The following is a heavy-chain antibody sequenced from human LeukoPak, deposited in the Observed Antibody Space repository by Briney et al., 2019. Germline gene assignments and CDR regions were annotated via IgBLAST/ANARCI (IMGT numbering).Heavy chain of an antibody. J-gene: IGHJ4*02. CDR3: TRHTGYISGQYSNHEDS. CDR1: GGSITNTKYY. CDR2: IYYTGST. V-gene: IGHV4-39*01. Sequence: SETLSLTCTLSGGSITNTKYYWGWIRQPPGKGPEWIGSIYYTGSTYYNPSLKSRVTISVDTSKNQFSLKLRSVTAADTALYYCTRHTGYISGQYSNHEDSWGQGTLVTVSS. D-gene: IGHD4-11*01.